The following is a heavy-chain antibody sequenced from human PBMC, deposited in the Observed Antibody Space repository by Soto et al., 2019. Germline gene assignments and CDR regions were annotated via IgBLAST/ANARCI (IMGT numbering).Heavy chain of an antibody. V-gene: IGHV4-59*01. CDR3: ARDSKYYDILTGTSNWFDP. Sequence: SETLSLTCTVSGVSISSYYWSWIRQPPGKGLEWIGYIYYSGSTNYNPSLKSRVTISVDTSKNQFSLKLSSVTAADTAVYYCARDSKYYDILTGTSNWFDPWGQGTLVTVSS. CDR1: GVSISSYY. CDR2: IYYSGST. D-gene: IGHD3-9*01. J-gene: IGHJ5*02.